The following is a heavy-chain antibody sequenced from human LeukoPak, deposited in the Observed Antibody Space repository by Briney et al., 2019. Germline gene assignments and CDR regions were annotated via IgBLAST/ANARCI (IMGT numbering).Heavy chain of an antibody. CDR2: IYYSGST. CDR1: GGSISSYY. J-gene: IGHJ4*02. CDR3: ARGAYCSSTSCYYPEFDY. Sequence: SETLSLTCTVSGGSISSYYWSWIRQPPGKGLEWIGYIYYSGSTNYNPSLKSRVTISVDTSKYQFSLKLSSVTAADTAVYYCARGAYCSSTSCYYPEFDYWGQGTLVTVSS. D-gene: IGHD2-2*01. V-gene: IGHV4-59*01.